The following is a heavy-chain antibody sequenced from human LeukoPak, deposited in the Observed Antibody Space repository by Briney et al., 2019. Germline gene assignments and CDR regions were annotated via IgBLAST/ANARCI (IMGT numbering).Heavy chain of an antibody. D-gene: IGHD5-18*01. Sequence: PSETLSLTCTVSGGSISSYYSSWIRQPPGKGLELIGYIYDSGSTNYNPSLKSRATISVDTPKNQFSLKRSSVTAADTAVYYCARHGGGYSYDYWGQGTLVTVSS. V-gene: IGHV4-59*01. J-gene: IGHJ4*02. CDR3: ARHGGGYSYDY. CDR2: IYDSGST. CDR1: GGSISSYY.